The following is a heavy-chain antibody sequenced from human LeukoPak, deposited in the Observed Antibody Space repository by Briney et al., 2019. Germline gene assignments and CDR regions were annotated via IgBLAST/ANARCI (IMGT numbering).Heavy chain of an antibody. CDR1: GYTFTSYY. V-gene: IGHV1-46*01. CDR2: INPSGGST. D-gene: IGHD6-13*01. Sequence: GASVTVSFKASGYTFTSYYMHWVRQAPGQGLEWMGIINPSGGSTSYAQKLQGRVTMTTDTSTSTAYMELRSLRSDDTAVYYCARDLKPPGGVSSSWSLYYYYMDVWGKGTTVTVSS. J-gene: IGHJ6*03. CDR3: ARDLKPPGGVSSSWSLYYYYMDV.